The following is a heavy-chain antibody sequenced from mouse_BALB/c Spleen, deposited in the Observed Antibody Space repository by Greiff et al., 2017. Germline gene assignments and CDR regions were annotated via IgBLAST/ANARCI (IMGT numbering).Heavy chain of an antibody. J-gene: IGHJ4*01. CDR3: ARDPYYGNYDAMDY. D-gene: IGHD2-10*01. CDR2: IWAGGST. Sequence: VHLVESGPGLVAPSQSLSITCTVSGFSLTSYGVHWVRQPPGKGLEWLGVIWAGGSTNYNSALMSRLSISKDNSKSQVFLKMNSLQTDDTAMYYCARDPYYGNYDAMDYWGQGTSVTVSS. CDR1: GFSLTSYG. V-gene: IGHV2-9*02.